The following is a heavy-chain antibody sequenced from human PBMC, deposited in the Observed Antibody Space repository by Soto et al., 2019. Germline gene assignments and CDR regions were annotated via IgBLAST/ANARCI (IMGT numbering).Heavy chain of an antibody. CDR2: LNGNDDR. Sequence: QITLKESGPTLVKPTQTLTLTCTFSGFSLSTGGVAVGWIRQPPGKALEWLILLNGNDDRLYSPSLQSRLTVSKDTSKNQVVLTMTNMDPRDTATYYCAHRERSTFDHWGQGTLVTVSS. CDR1: GFSLSTGGVA. V-gene: IGHV2-5*01. J-gene: IGHJ4*02. CDR3: AHRERSTFDH.